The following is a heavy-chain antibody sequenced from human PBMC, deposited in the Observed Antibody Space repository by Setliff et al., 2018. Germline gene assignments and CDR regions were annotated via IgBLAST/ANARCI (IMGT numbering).Heavy chain of an antibody. CDR1: GFTFSSYS. CDR3: ASAGHSGSWFPFDAFHI. V-gene: IGHV3-21*01. Sequence: RLSCAASGFTFSSYSMNWVRQAPGKGLEWVSSISSSSDYIYYADSVRGRFTISRDNAKNSLYLQMNSLRAEDTAVYYCASAGHSGSWFPFDAFHIWGQGTMVTVSS. D-gene: IGHD6-13*01. J-gene: IGHJ3*02. CDR2: ISSSSDYI.